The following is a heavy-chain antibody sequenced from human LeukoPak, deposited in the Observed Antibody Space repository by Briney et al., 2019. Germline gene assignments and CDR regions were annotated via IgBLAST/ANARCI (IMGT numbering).Heavy chain of an antibody. Sequence: PSETLSLTCTVSGDSISSNYWSWIRQPPGEGLEWIGYISYSGNTNYNPSLKSRVTISVDTSKNQFSLKLSSVTAADTAVYYCAARNYEGMDVWGQGTTVTVSS. CDR1: GDSISSNY. V-gene: IGHV4-59*08. D-gene: IGHD6-6*01. J-gene: IGHJ6*02. CDR2: ISYSGNT. CDR3: AARNYEGMDV.